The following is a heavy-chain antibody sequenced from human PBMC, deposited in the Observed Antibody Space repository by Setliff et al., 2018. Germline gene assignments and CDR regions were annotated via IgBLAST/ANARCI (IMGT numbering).Heavy chain of an antibody. CDR3: ARDILLVEGVSVTGCWFDP. J-gene: IGHJ5*02. V-gene: IGHV1-18*01. CDR1: GYRFTTYG. D-gene: IGHD3-9*01. CDR2: ISPYNGNT. Sequence: ASVKVSCKASGYRFTTYGINWVRQAPGQGLEWMGWISPYNGNTKYAQKFQGRVTMTAETSTSTAYMELRSLRFDDTAVYYCARDILLVEGVSVTGCWFDPWGQGALVTVSS.